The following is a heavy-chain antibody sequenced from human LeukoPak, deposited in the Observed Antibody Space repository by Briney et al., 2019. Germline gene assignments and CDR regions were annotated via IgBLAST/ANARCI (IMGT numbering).Heavy chain of an antibody. CDR2: ISSGSSYI. J-gene: IGHJ4*02. V-gene: IGHV3-21*01. CDR1: GFIFSSYS. Sequence: PGGSLRLSCAASGFIFSSYSMNWVRQAPGKGLEWVSSISSGSSYIYYADSVKGRFTISRDNAKNSLYLQMNSLRAEDTAVYYCARGGVCCFDYWGQGALVTVSS. D-gene: IGHD2-21*01. CDR3: ARGGVCCFDY.